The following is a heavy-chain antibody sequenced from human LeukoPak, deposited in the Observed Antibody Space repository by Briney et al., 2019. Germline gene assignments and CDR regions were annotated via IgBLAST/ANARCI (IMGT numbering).Heavy chain of an antibody. CDR1: GFIFSSAW. D-gene: IGHD3-3*01. V-gene: IGHV3-15*01. CDR3: ARGDDFWSGYSIF. CDR2: IKNKSNGETT. J-gene: IGHJ4*02. Sequence: PGGSLRLSCAASGFIFSSAWMTWVRQAPGKGLEWVGHIKNKSNGETTDYAAPVKGRFIISRDDSKNTLYLQMNSLRAEDTAVYYCARGDDFWSGYSIFWGQGTLVTVSS.